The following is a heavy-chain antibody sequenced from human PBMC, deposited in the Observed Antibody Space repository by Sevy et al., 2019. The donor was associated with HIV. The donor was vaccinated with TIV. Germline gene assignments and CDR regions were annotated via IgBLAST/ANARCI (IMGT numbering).Heavy chain of an antibody. Sequence: GESLKISCAASGFTFSSYAMSWVRQAPGKGLEWVSAISGSGGSTYYADSVKGRFTISRDNSKNTLYLQMNSLRAEDTAVYYCAKDFHRTGEWELSDAFDIWGQGTMVTVS. V-gene: IGHV3-23*01. CDR3: AKDFHRTGEWELSDAFDI. CDR1: GFTFSSYA. J-gene: IGHJ3*02. D-gene: IGHD1-26*01. CDR2: ISGSGGST.